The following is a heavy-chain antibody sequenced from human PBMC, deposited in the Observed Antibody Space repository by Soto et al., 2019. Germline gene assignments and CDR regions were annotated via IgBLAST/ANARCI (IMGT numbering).Heavy chain of an antibody. D-gene: IGHD6-19*01. CDR2: IYWDDDK. J-gene: IGHJ4*02. Sequence: GLDLEWLALIYWDDDKRYSPSLKSRLTITKDTSKNQVVLTMTNMDPVDSATYFCARDSSGWYGFDYWGQGMLVTVTS. CDR3: ARDSSGWYGFDY. V-gene: IGHV2-5*02.